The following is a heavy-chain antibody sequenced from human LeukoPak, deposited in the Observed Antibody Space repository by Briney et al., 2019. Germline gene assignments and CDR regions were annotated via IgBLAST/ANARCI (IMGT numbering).Heavy chain of an antibody. CDR3: ARDGVSSWYTTWFEP. CDR1: GGTFSSYA. Sequence: SVKVSCKASGGTFSSYAISWVRQAPGQGLEWMGGIIPIFGTANYAQKFQGRVTTTADDSTSTAYMELSSLRSEDTAVYYCARDGVSSWYTTWFEPWGQGTLVTVCS. CDR2: IIPIFGTA. J-gene: IGHJ5*02. D-gene: IGHD6-13*01. V-gene: IGHV1-69*13.